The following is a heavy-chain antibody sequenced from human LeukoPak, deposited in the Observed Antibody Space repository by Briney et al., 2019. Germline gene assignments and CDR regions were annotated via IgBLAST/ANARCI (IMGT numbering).Heavy chain of an antibody. CDR1: GFTFSNYW. V-gene: IGHV3-7*01. Sequence: GGSLRLSCVASGFTFSNYWMSWVRQTPGKGLEWVATIEQDGSEKYYVDSVKGRFTISRDNAKKSLFLQMNSLRADDTAVYYCARPSVLGPNTDYWGQGTLVTVSS. J-gene: IGHJ4*02. CDR3: ARPSVLGPNTDY. CDR2: IEQDGSEK. D-gene: IGHD4/OR15-4a*01.